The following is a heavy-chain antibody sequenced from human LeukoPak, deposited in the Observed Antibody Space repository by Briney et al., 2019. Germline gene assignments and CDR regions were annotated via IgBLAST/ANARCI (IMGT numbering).Heavy chain of an antibody. CDR2: ISSSSSYI. CDR3: ARADYGDYVADAFGI. CDR1: GFTFSSYS. D-gene: IGHD4-17*01. Sequence: KPGGSLRLSCAASGFTFSSYSMNWVRQAPGKGLEWVSSISSSSSYIYYADSVKGRFTISRDNAKNSLYLQMNSLRAEDTAVYYCARADYGDYVADAFGIWGQGTMVTVSS. V-gene: IGHV3-21*01. J-gene: IGHJ3*02.